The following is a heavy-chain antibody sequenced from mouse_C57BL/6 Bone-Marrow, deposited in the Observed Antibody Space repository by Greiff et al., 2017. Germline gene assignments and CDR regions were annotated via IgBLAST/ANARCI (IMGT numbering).Heavy chain of an antibody. Sequence: EVKVEESGGGLVQPGGSMKLSCAASGFTFSDAWMDWVRQSPEKGLEWVAEIRNKANNHATYYAESVKGRFTISRDDSKSSVYLQMNSLRAEDTVIYYCTRRGALYFDYWGQGTTLTVSS. CDR3: TRRGALYFDY. CDR1: GFTFSDAW. CDR2: IRNKANNHAT. J-gene: IGHJ2*01. V-gene: IGHV6-6*01.